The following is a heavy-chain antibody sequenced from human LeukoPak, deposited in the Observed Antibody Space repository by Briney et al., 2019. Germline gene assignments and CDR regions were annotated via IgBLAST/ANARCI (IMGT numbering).Heavy chain of an antibody. CDR1: GFTFSSYA. J-gene: IGHJ4*02. CDR2: ISGSGGST. Sequence: PGGSLRLSCAASGFTFSSYAMSWVRQAPGKGLEWVSAISGSGGSTYYADSVKGRFTISRDNSKNTLYLQMNSLRAEDTAVYYCAKGGIRYLEWLLKNPHFDYWGQGTLVTVSS. CDR3: AKGGIRYLEWLLKNPHFDY. V-gene: IGHV3-23*01. D-gene: IGHD3-3*01.